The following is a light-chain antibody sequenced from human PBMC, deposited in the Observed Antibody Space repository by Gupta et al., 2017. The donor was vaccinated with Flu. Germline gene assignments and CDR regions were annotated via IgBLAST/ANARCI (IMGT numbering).Light chain of an antibody. Sequence: VVLTQSPGTLSLSPGERATLSCTASQTISSSYVAWYQQKPGQAPKLLIFGASTRAAGVPDRFSGGGSGTDFTLTINTLEPEDFAVYYCQQEDNLFFTFGHGTKVEIK. J-gene: IGKJ3*01. CDR1: QTISSSY. V-gene: IGKV3-20*01. CDR2: GAS. CDR3: QQEDNLFFT.